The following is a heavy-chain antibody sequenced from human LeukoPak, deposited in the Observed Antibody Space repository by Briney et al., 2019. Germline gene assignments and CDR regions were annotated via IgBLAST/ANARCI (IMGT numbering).Heavy chain of an antibody. V-gene: IGHV4-59*01. CDR3: ARPQVAAAGTWFDP. CDR1: GGSISSYY. CDR2: IYYSGST. J-gene: IGHJ5*02. D-gene: IGHD6-13*01. Sequence: PSETLSLTCTVSGGSISSYYWSGIRQPPGKGLEWIGYIYYSGSTNYNPSLKSRVTISVDTSKNQFSLKLSSVTAADTAVYYCARPQVAAAGTWFDPWGQGTLVTVSS.